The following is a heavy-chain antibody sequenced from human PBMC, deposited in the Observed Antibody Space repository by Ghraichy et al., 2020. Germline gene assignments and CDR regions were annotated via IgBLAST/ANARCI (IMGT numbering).Heavy chain of an antibody. V-gene: IGHV3-74*01. CDR2: INSDGSST. D-gene: IGHD1-26*01. CDR1: GFTFSSYW. CDR3: ARVYGAALGFDY. Sequence: GESLNISCAASGFTFSSYWMHWVRQAPGKGLVWVSRINSDGSSTSYADSVKGRFTISRDNAKNTLYLQMNSLRAEDTAVYYCARVYGAALGFDYWGQGTLVTVSS. J-gene: IGHJ4*02.